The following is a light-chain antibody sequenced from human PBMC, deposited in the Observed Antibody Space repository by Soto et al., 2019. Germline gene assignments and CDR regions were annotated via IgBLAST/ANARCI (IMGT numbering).Light chain of an antibody. CDR1: QSISSW. J-gene: IGKJ1*01. CDR3: QQYNSYPWT. CDR2: DAS. V-gene: IGKV1-5*01. Sequence: IVMMQYPATLSVXPXEXGTHAXRASQSISSWLAWYQQKPGQAPKLLIYDASSLESGVPSRFSGSGSGTEFTLTISSLQPDDFVTYYCQQYNSYPWTFGQGTKVDI.